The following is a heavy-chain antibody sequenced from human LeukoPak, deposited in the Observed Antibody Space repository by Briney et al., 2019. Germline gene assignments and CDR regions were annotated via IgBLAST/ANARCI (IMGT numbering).Heavy chain of an antibody. Sequence: EASVKVSCKASGYTFTSYGISWVRQAPGQELEWTGWISAYNGNTNYAQKLQGRVTMTTDTSTSTAYMELRSLRSDDTAVYYCARASQLERLLGNWFDPWGQGTLVTVSS. J-gene: IGHJ5*02. CDR3: ARASQLERLLGNWFDP. V-gene: IGHV1-18*01. CDR2: ISAYNGNT. CDR1: GYTFTSYG. D-gene: IGHD1-1*01.